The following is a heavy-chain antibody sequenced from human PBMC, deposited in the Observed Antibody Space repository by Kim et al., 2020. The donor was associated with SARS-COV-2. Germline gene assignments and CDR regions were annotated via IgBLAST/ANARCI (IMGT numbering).Heavy chain of an antibody. Sequence: GGSLRLSCAASGFTFSTYGMHWVRQAPGKGLEWVTVVSKDGNTKYYADYVKGRFTVSRDNSKNTLYLQMNTLRAEDTAVYYCAKEGDSSSYLAFDIWGQG. D-gene: IGHD3-22*01. V-gene: IGHV3-30*18. CDR2: VSKDGNTK. J-gene: IGHJ3*02. CDR3: AKEGDSSSYLAFDI. CDR1: GFTFSTYG.